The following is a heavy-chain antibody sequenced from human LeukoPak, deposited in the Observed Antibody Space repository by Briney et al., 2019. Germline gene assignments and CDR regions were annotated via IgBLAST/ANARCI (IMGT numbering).Heavy chain of an antibody. J-gene: IGHJ4*02. CDR2: IHTYNGNT. D-gene: IGHD4-11*01. V-gene: IGHV1-18*01. Sequence: ASVKVSCKASGYTFTSYGISWVRQAPGQGLEWMGWIHTYNGNTNYAHKLQDRVTMTTDTSTSTAYMELSSLRADDTAVYYCARDPLHYTNPLGFHHWGQGTLIAVCS. CDR1: GYTFTSYG. CDR3: ARDPLHYTNPLGFHH.